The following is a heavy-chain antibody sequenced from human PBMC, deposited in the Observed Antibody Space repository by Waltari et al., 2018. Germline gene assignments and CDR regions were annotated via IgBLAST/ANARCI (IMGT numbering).Heavy chain of an antibody. J-gene: IGHJ6*02. CDR1: GFTFSNYW. V-gene: IGHV3-7*01. CDR3: ARDWSVTYYHYGMDV. CDR2: IRQDEREK. Sequence: EERMVEFGGGLVQPGGSLRLSCAGSGFTFSNYWMTWVRQAQGKGVEWVANIRQDEREKNYLYTLKRLFTISRDNGKNSLFLRMIGLRAADAAIYYCARDWSVTYYHYGMDVWGQGTTVTVSS. D-gene: IGHD3-3*01.